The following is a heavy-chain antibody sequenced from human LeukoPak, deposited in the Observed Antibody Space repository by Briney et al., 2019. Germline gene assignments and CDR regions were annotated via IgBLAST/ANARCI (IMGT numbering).Heavy chain of an antibody. CDR2: ISSTSSTI. Sequence: GSLRLSCAASGFTFSSYAMNWVRQAPGKGPEWVSDISSTSSTIYYADSVKGRFTISRDNAKNSLYLQMNSLRAEDTAVYYCAREGLYYYDSSGKIDYWGQGTLVTVSS. CDR3: AREGLYYYDSSGKIDY. J-gene: IGHJ4*02. V-gene: IGHV3-48*01. D-gene: IGHD3-22*01. CDR1: GFTFSSYA.